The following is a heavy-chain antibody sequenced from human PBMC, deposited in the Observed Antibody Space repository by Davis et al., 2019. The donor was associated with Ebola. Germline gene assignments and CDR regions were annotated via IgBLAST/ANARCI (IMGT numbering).Heavy chain of an antibody. D-gene: IGHD3-22*01. CDR2: IYSSGST. V-gene: IGHV4-31*03. CDR1: GGSISRGGSY. Sequence: PSETLSLTCTVSGGSISRGGSYWTWIRQHPGKGLEWIGYIYSSGSTYYKPSLKSRVTISLDTSKNQFSLNLYSVTAADTAVYYCARDLRYDSSGYDHYFYMDVWGKGTTVTVSS. CDR3: ARDLRYDSSGYDHYFYMDV. J-gene: IGHJ6*03.